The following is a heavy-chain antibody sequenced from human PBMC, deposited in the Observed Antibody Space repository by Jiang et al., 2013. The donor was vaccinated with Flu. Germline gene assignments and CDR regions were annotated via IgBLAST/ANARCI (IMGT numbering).Heavy chain of an antibody. CDR1: GDSLFGNGVPLNVA. CDR2: TYYTSNWYN. CDR3: ARGRVSAFDF. V-gene: IGHV6-1*01. Sequence: SQTLSLTCVVSGDSLFGNGVPLNVAWNWIRQSPSRGLEWLGRTYYTSNWYNDYADSLKGRITINPDTSRNQFSLQLNSMTPEDTAVYYCARGRVSAFDFWGQGTMVTVSS. J-gene: IGHJ3*01.